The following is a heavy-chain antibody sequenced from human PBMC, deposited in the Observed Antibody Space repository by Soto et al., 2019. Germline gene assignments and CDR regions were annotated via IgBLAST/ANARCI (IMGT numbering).Heavy chain of an antibody. CDR2: INSDGSST. Sequence: VQLVESGGGVVQPGRSLRLSCAASEFTFSSNAMHWVRQAPGKGLVWVSRINSDGSSTSYADSVKGRFTISRDNAKNTLYLQMNSLRAEDTAVYYCARDLGYYGMDVWGQGTTVTVSS. CDR1: EFTFSSNA. V-gene: IGHV3-74*01. CDR3: ARDLGYYGMDV. J-gene: IGHJ6*02.